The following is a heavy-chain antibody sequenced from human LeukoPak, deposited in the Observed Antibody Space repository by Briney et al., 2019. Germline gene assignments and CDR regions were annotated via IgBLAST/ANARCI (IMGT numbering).Heavy chain of an antibody. D-gene: IGHD3-22*01. Sequence: GGSLRLSCAASGFTFSSCAMSWVRQAPGKGLEWVSAISGSGGSTYYADSVKGRFTISRDNSKNTLYLQMNSLRAEDTAVYYCAARDYYDSSGYYSPIWGQGTMVTVSS. CDR2: ISGSGGST. CDR3: AARDYYDSSGYYSPI. J-gene: IGHJ3*02. CDR1: GFTFSSCA. V-gene: IGHV3-23*01.